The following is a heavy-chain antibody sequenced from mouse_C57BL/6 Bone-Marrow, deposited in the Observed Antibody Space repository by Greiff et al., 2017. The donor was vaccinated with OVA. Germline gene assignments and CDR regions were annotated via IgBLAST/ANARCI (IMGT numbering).Heavy chain of an antibody. CDR3: ARYGWSPYYYAMDY. J-gene: IGHJ4*01. CDR1: GFTFSSYA. D-gene: IGHD2-3*01. CDR2: ISDGGSYT. Sequence: EVQVVESGGGLVKPGGSLKLSCAASGFTFSSYAMSWVRQTPEKRLEWVATISDGGSYTYYPDNVKGRFTISRDNAKNNLYLQMSHLKSEDTAMYYCARYGWSPYYYAMDYWGQGTSVTVSS. V-gene: IGHV5-4*01.